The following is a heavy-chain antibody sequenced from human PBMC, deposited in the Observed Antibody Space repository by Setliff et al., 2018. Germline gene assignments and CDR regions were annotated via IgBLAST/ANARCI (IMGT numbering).Heavy chain of an antibody. CDR1: GYSISSGYY. V-gene: IGHV4-30-4*08. Sequence: SETLSLTCTVSGYSISSGYYWSWIRQPPGKGLEWIGYIYSSGSTYYNPSLKSRVSISVDTSKNQFSLKLSSVTAADTAVYYCARESRYYYDNLGTLDYWGQGTLVTVSS. CDR3: ARESRYYYDNLGTLDY. J-gene: IGHJ4*02. D-gene: IGHD3-22*01. CDR2: IYSSGST.